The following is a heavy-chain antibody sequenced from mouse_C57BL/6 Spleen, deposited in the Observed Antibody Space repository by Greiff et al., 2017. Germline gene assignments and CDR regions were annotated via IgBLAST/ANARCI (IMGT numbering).Heavy chain of an antibody. Sequence: HVQLQESGAELVRPGTSVKMSCKASGYTFTNYWIGWAKQRPGHGLEWIGDIYPGGGYTNYNEKFKGKATLTADKSSSTAYMQFSSLTSEDSAIYYCASKNRGYDGDWYFDVWGTGTTVTVSS. D-gene: IGHD2-2*01. CDR3: ASKNRGYDGDWYFDV. J-gene: IGHJ1*03. CDR2: IYPGGGYT. V-gene: IGHV1-63*01. CDR1: GYTFTNYW.